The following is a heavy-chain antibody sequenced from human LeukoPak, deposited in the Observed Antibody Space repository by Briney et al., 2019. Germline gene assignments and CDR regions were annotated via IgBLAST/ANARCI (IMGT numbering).Heavy chain of an antibody. Sequence: GGSLRLSCAASGFTFSSYWMSWVRQAPGQGLERVANIKQDGSEKYYVDSVKGRFTISRDNAKNSLYLQMNSLRAEDTAVYYCARERAIGGSCYDYWGQGTLVTVSS. CDR3: ARERAIGGSCYDY. D-gene: IGHD2-15*01. CDR1: GFTFSSYW. CDR2: IKQDGSEK. V-gene: IGHV3-7*01. J-gene: IGHJ4*02.